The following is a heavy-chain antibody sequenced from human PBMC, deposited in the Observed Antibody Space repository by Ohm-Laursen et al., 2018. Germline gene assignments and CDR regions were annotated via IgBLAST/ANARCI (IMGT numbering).Heavy chain of an antibody. Sequence: SVKVSCKASGGTFSSYAISWVRQAPGQGLEWMGGIIPIFGTANYAQKFQGRVTITADESTSTAYMELSSLRSEDTAVYYCARFIEAAAGETDYWGQGTLVTVSS. V-gene: IGHV1-69*13. J-gene: IGHJ4*02. CDR3: ARFIEAAAGETDY. CDR1: GGTFSSYA. D-gene: IGHD6-13*01. CDR2: IIPIFGTA.